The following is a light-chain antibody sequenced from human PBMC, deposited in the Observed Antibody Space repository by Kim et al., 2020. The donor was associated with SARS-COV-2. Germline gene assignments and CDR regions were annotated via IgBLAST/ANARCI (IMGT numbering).Light chain of an antibody. CDR2: EVS. CDR3: MQATQFPWT. Sequence: DIVMTQTPLSLSVTPGQPASIPCKSSQSLVHSDGKTYLFWYLQKPGQPPQLLIHEVSNRFSGVPDRFSGSGSGTDFTLKISRVEAEDFGFYYCMQATQFPWTFGQGTKVDIK. V-gene: IGKV2D-29*01. CDR1: QSLVHSDGKTY. J-gene: IGKJ1*01.